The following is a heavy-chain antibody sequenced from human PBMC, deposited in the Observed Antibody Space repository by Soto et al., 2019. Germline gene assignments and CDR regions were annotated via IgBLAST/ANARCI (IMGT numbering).Heavy chain of an antibody. CDR3: AHCRGGVASF. CDR2: IYWDDDK. D-gene: IGHD3-16*01. V-gene: IGHV2-5*02. J-gene: IGHJ4*02. CDR1: GFSLSTRDVG. Sequence: QITLNESGPTLVKPRQTLTLTCTFSGFSLSTRDVGVGWIRQPPGKALEWLGVIYWDDDKSYSPSLKSRLTITKDTSKNQVVLRMTKMDPVDTATYYCAHCRGGVASFWGQGTLVTVSS.